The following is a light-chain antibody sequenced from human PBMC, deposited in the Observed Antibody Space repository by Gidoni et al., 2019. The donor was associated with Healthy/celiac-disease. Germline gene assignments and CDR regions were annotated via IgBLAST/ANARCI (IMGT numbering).Light chain of an antibody. CDR1: QSLLHSNGYND. J-gene: IGKJ2*03. CDR3: MQALQTPRS. CDR2: LGS. V-gene: IGKV2-28*01. Sequence: DIVMTQSPRSLPVTPGAPAAISRRSSQSLLHSNGYNDLDWYLQKPGQSPQLLIYLGSNRASGVPDRFSGSGSGTDFTLKISRVEAEDVGVYYCMQALQTPRSFXQXTKLEIK.